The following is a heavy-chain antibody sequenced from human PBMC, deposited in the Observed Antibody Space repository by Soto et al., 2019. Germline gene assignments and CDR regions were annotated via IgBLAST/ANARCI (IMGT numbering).Heavy chain of an antibody. CDR1: GGTFSSYA. Sequence: ASVKVSCKASGGTFSSYAISWVRQAPGQGLEWMGGIIPIFGTANYAQKFQGRVTITADESTSTAYMELSSLRSEDTAVYYCAIPRYYYDSSGYFDYWGQGTLVTVSS. V-gene: IGHV1-69*13. J-gene: IGHJ4*02. D-gene: IGHD3-22*01. CDR3: AIPRYYYDSSGYFDY. CDR2: IIPIFGTA.